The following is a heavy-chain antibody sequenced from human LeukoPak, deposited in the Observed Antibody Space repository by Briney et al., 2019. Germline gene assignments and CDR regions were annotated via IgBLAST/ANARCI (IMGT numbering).Heavy chain of an antibody. Sequence: PGGSLRLSCAASGFTFSNYAMTWVRQAPGKGLEWVSAISGSGGSTYYADSVKGRFTISRDNSKNTLYLQMNSLRAEDTAVYYCAKATAVTGTPYYFDYWGQGTLVTVSS. CDR2: ISGSGGST. V-gene: IGHV3-23*01. CDR1: GFTFSNYA. J-gene: IGHJ4*02. D-gene: IGHD6-19*01. CDR3: AKATAVTGTPYYFDY.